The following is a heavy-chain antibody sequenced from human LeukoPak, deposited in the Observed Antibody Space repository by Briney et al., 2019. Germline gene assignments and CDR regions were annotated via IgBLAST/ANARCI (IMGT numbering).Heavy chain of an antibody. CDR1: DGSFSGYY. D-gene: IGHD6-13*01. CDR3: ARGTTPAAGAS. CDR2: INHSGST. J-gene: IGHJ4*02. Sequence: PSETLSLTCAVYDGSFSGYYWSWIRQPPGKGLEWIGEINHSGSTNYNPSLRGRVTISPDTSKNQFSLNLISVTAADTAVYYCARGTTPAAGASWGQGTLVTVSS. V-gene: IGHV4-34*01.